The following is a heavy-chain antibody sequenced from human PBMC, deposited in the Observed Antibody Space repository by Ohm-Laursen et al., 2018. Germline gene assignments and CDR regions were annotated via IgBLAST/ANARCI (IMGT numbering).Heavy chain of an antibody. CDR2: IYDGGNT. D-gene: IGHD1-26*01. Sequence: SETLSLTWPVSGGSISSGGYYWGWIRQPPGKGLEWIGSIYDGGNTYYNPSLKSRVTMSVDTSKNQFSLNLSSVTAADTAVYYCAGRGYWGQGTLVTVSS. J-gene: IGHJ4*02. CDR3: AGRGY. CDR1: GGSISSGGYY. V-gene: IGHV4-39*07.